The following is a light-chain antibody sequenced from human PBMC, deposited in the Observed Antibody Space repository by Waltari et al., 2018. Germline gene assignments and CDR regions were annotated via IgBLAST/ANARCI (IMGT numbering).Light chain of an antibody. J-gene: IGKJ2*01. CDR1: QSVSTY. V-gene: IGKV3-11*01. CDR2: DAS. Sequence: EVVLTQSPVTLSLSPGDRATLSCRASQSVSTYLAWYQQKPGQAPRLLIFDASNRATGIPARFSGSGSGTDFSLTISSLEPEDFAVYYCQQRRKWRTFGQGTKLEI. CDR3: QQRRKWRT.